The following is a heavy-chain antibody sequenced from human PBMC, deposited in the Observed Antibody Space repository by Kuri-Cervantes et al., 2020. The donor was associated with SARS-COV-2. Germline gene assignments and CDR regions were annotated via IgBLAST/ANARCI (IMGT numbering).Heavy chain of an antibody. CDR1: GGSFSGYY. CDR3: ARGRYSYGYGWFDP. CDR2: INHSGST. Sequence: SETLSLTCAVYGGSFSGYYWSWIRQPPGKGLEWIGEINHSGSTNYNPSLKSRVTISVDTSKYQFSLKLSSVTAADTAAYYCARGRYSYGYGWFDPWGQGTLVTVSS. J-gene: IGHJ5*02. V-gene: IGHV4-34*01. D-gene: IGHD5-18*01.